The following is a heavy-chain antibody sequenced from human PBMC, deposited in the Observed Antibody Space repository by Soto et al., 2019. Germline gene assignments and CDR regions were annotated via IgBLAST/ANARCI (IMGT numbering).Heavy chain of an antibody. V-gene: IGHV3-21*01. D-gene: IGHD2-2*01. J-gene: IGHJ4*02. CDR2: ISTSDYT. CDR1: GFAFNNYG. CDR3: AREDSIIIPAVSDF. Sequence: PVVSLIPSCTVSGFAFNNYGLNWVRQAPGKGLEWVSSISTSDYTYYSDSVKGRFTISRDNAKNSVSLQMNTLRVEDTAVYYCAREDSIIIPAVSDFWGQGTLVAVSS.